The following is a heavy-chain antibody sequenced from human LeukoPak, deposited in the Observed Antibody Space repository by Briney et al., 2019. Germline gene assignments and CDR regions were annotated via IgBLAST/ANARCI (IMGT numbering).Heavy chain of an antibody. V-gene: IGHV3-30*04. Sequence: GGSLRLSCAASGLTFRSYAMQWVRQAPGKGLEWVAVISYDGSNKYYADSVKGRFTISRDNSKNTLYLQMNSLRAEDTAVYYCASSLGGYLLYFDHWGQGTLVTVSS. CDR2: ISYDGSNK. CDR1: GLTFRSYA. D-gene: IGHD5-12*01. CDR3: ASSLGGYLLYFDH. J-gene: IGHJ4*02.